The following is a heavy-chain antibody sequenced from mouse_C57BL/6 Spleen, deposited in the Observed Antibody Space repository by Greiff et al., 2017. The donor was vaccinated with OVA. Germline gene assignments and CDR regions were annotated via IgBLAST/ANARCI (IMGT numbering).Heavy chain of an antibody. Sequence: VKLQESGPELVKPGASVKISCKASGYSFTSYYIHWVKQRPGQGLEWIGWIYPGSGNTKYNEKFKGKATLTADTSSSTAYMQLSSLTSEDSAVYYCASPIYYDYGFAYWGQGTLVTVSA. CDR2: IYPGSGNT. J-gene: IGHJ3*01. CDR1: GYSFTSYY. D-gene: IGHD2-4*01. CDR3: ASPIYYDYGFAY. V-gene: IGHV1-66*01.